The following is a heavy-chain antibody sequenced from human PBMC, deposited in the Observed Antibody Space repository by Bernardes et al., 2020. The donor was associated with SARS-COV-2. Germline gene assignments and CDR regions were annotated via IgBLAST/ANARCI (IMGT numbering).Heavy chain of an antibody. J-gene: IGHJ6*02. Sequence: GGSLILSCAASGFTFSSYWMSWVRQAPGKGLEWVANIKQDGSEKYYVDSVKGRFTISRDNAKNSLYLQMNSLRAEDTAVYYCAREGLNIVVVPAAMPAYYYYGMDVWGQGTTVTVSS. D-gene: IGHD2-2*01. CDR1: GFTFSSYW. V-gene: IGHV3-7*01. CDR3: AREGLNIVVVPAAMPAYYYYGMDV. CDR2: IKQDGSEK.